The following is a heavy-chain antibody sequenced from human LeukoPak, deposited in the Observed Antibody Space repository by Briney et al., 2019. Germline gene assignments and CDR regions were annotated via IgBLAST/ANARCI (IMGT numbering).Heavy chain of an antibody. Sequence: PSETLSLTCTVSGGSISSYYWSWIRQPPGNGLEWIGYIYYSGSTNYNPSLKSRVTISVDTSKNQFSLRLSSVTAADTAVYYCARQRSWYRGGFSFDYWGQGTLVTVSS. D-gene: IGHD6-13*01. J-gene: IGHJ4*02. CDR1: GGSISSYY. CDR3: ARQRSWYRGGFSFDY. CDR2: IYYSGST. V-gene: IGHV4-59*08.